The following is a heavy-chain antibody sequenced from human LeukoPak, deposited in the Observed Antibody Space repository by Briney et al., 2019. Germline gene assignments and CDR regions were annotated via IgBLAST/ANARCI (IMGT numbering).Heavy chain of an antibody. CDR1: GYSISSGYY. Sequence: SETLSLTCTVSGYSISSGYYWGWIRQPPGKGLEWIGSIYHSVTTYYNPSLKSRVTISVDTSKNQFSLKLRSVTAADTAAYYCARGQARLSWFDPWGQGTLVTVSS. V-gene: IGHV4-38-2*02. D-gene: IGHD6-19*01. CDR2: IYHSVTT. CDR3: ARGQARLSWFDP. J-gene: IGHJ5*02.